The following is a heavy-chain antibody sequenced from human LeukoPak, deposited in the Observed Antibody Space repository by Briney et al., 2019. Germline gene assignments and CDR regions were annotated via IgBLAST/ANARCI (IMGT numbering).Heavy chain of an antibody. CDR1: GGSIGSHY. Sequence: TSSETLSLTCTVSGGSIGSHYWTWIRQTPGKGLEWIGYVYDIGSTKYNPSLKSRVTISVDTSKNQFSLRLSSVTAADTAVYYCARGGVLKSVDYWGQGTLVAVSS. J-gene: IGHJ4*02. D-gene: IGHD3-16*01. CDR3: ARGGVLKSVDY. CDR2: VYDIGST. V-gene: IGHV4-59*11.